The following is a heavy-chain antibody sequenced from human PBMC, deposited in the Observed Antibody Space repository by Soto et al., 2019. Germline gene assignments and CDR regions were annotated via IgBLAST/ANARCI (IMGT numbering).Heavy chain of an antibody. J-gene: IGHJ4*02. CDR3: ARERGGYGLFDS. CDR1: GGSISNAAYS. D-gene: IGHD5-18*01. Sequence: SETLSPTCTVSGGSISNAAYSWSWIRQPPGKGLEWIGYIYPSGMPFYNPSLRSRVTISIDRSNDQFSLNLKSVTAADTAVYYCARERGGYGLFDSWGQGTLVTVSS. V-gene: IGHV4-30-2*01. CDR2: IYPSGMP.